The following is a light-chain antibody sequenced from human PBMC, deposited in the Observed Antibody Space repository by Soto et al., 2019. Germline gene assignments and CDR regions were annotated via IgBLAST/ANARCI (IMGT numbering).Light chain of an antibody. V-gene: IGLV2-14*01. CDR1: TSDIGFSNY. J-gene: IGLJ3*02. Sequence: QSALTQPASVSGSPGQSITISCTGTTSDIGFSNYVSWYQQHPGKAPKVMIYEVTNRPSGVSSRFSASKSGNTASLTISGLQTEDEADYYCTSSTTGGTWVFGGGTKVTVL. CDR2: EVT. CDR3: TSSTTGGTWV.